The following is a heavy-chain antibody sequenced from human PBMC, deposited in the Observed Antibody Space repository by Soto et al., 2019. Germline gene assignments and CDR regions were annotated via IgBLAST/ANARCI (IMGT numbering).Heavy chain of an antibody. D-gene: IGHD3-9*01. CDR3: AREYYGLLTGYYNDH. CDR1: GFPFSSYW. J-gene: IGHJ4*02. V-gene: IGHV3-74*01. CDR2: ISGDGTTI. Sequence: EVQLVESGGDSVQPGGSLRLSCAASGFPFSSYWMHWVRHTPGKGLEWVSRISGDGTTIYYADSVTGRFTVSRDNAKNTLSLQMIVLGAEDTAVYYCAREYYGLLTGYYNDHWGQGTLVSVSS.